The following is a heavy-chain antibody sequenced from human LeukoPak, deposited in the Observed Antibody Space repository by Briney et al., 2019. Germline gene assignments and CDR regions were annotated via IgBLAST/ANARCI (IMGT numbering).Heavy chain of an antibody. V-gene: IGHV4-39*07. D-gene: IGHD3-16*02. CDR1: GGSISSGSYY. J-gene: IGHJ4*02. CDR3: ARGNDYVWGSYRSFDY. Sequence: SETLSLTCAVSGGSISSGSYYWGWIRQAPGKGLEWIGSMYYSGSTYYNPSLKSRVTISLDTSKNQFSLKLTSVTAADTAVYYCARGNDYVWGSYRSFDYWGQGTLVTVSS. CDR2: MYYSGST.